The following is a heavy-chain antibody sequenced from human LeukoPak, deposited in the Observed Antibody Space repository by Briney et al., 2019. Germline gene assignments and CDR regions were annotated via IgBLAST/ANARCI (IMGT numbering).Heavy chain of an antibody. CDR1: GFPFSSYA. CDR2: ISGSGGST. J-gene: IGHJ4*02. CDR3: AKLSSSWYPRPIDY. Sequence: GSLRLSFAASGFPFSSYAMSWVRQAPGKGLEWVSAISGSGGSTYYADSVKGRFTISRDNSKNTLYLQMNSLRAEDTAVYYCAKLSSSWYPRPIDYWGQGTLVTVSS. D-gene: IGHD6-13*01. V-gene: IGHV3-23*01.